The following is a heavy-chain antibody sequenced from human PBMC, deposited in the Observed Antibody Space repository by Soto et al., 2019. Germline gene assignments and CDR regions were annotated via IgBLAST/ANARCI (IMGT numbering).Heavy chain of an antibody. CDR1: GGSINSGGYH. V-gene: IGHV4-31*03. J-gene: IGHJ5*02. CDR3: AREYSSSWGGGDNWFDP. CDR2: IYYRGNT. Sequence: PSETLSLTCSVSGGSINSGGYHWTWIRQHPEKGLEWIGYIYYRGNTYYNPSLRSRLTISVDTSKNQFSLKLSSVTAADTAVYYCAREYSSSWGGGDNWFDPWGQGTLVTVSS. D-gene: IGHD6-6*01.